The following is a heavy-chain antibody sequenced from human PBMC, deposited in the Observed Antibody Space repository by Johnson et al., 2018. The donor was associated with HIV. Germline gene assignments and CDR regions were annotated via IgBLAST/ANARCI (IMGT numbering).Heavy chain of an antibody. V-gene: IGHV3-30-3*01. CDR2: ISYDGSNK. D-gene: IGHD4-17*01. CDR1: GFTFSSYA. Sequence: QVQLVESGGGVVQPGRSLRLSCAASGFTFSSYAMHWVRQAPCKGLEWVAVISYDGSNKYYADSVKGRFTISRDNSKNTLYLQMNSLRAEDTAVYYCARALTTDAFDIWGQGTMVTVSS. J-gene: IGHJ3*02. CDR3: ARALTTDAFDI.